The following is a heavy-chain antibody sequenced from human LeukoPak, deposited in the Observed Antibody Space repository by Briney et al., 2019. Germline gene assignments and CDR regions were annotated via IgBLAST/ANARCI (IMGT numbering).Heavy chain of an antibody. Sequence: ASVKVSCKASGYTFTSYYMHWVRQAPGQGLEWMGIINPSGGSTSYAQKLQGRVTMTTDTSTSTAYMELRSLRSDDTAVYYCARESPIFGVVIPDYWGQGTLVTVSS. CDR1: GYTFTSYY. CDR2: INPSGGST. CDR3: ARESPIFGVVIPDY. V-gene: IGHV1-46*01. D-gene: IGHD3-3*02. J-gene: IGHJ4*02.